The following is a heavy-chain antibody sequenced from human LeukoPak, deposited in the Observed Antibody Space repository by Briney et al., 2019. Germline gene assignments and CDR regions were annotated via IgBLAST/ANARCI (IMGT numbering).Heavy chain of an antibody. V-gene: IGHV3-53*01. CDR3: ARSLAAAGPNWFDP. CDR2: VYGDGST. D-gene: IGHD6-13*01. Sequence: PGGSLRLSCAVSGFTVSINYMAWVRQAPGKGLEWVSLVYGDGSTYYADSVKGRFSISRDNSKNTLYLQMNSLRAEDTAVYYCARSLAAAGPNWFDPWGQGTLVTVSS. J-gene: IGHJ5*02. CDR1: GFTVSINY.